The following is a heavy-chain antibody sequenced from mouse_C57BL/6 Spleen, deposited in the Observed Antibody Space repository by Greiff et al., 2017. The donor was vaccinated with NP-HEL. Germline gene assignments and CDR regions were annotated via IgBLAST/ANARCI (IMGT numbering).Heavy chain of an antibody. V-gene: IGHV1-75*01. CDR1: GYTFTDYY. Sequence: VQLQQSGPELVKPGASVKISCKASGYTFTDYYINWVKQRPGQGLEWIGWIFPGSGSTYYNEKFKGKATLTVDKSSSTAYMLLSSLTSEDSAVYFCARVGYYGSSPYAMDYWGQGTSVTVSS. CDR3: ARVGYYGSSPYAMDY. J-gene: IGHJ4*01. D-gene: IGHD1-1*01. CDR2: IFPGSGST.